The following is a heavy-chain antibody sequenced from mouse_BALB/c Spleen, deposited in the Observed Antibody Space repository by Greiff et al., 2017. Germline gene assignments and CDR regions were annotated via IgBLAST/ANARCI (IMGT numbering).Heavy chain of an antibody. V-gene: IGHV14-3*02. Sequence: EVKLVESGAELVKPGASVKLSCTASGFNIKDTYMHWVKQRPEQGLEWIGRIDPANGNTKYDPKFQGKATITADTSSNTAYLQLSSLTSEDTAVYYCARGFYYGFGDYWGQGTSVTVSS. J-gene: IGHJ4*01. D-gene: IGHD1-2*01. CDR3: ARGFYYGFGDY. CDR2: IDPANGNT. CDR1: GFNIKDTY.